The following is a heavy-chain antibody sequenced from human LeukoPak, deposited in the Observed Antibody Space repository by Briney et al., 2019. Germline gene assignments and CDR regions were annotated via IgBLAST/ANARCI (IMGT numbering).Heavy chain of an antibody. V-gene: IGHV1-69*05. Sequence: SVKVSCKASGGTFSSYAISWVRQAPGQGLEWMGGIIPIFGTANYAQKFQGRVTITTDESTSTAYMELGSLRSEDTAVYYCARPARDCSSTSCPPYYYYYMDVWGKGTTVTVSS. CDR1: GGTFSSYA. J-gene: IGHJ6*03. CDR2: IIPIFGTA. CDR3: ARPARDCSSTSCPPYYYYYMDV. D-gene: IGHD2-2*01.